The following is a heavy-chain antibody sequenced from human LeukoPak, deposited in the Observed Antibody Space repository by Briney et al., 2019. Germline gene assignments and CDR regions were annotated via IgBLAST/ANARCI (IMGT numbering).Heavy chain of an antibody. V-gene: IGHV3-23*01. Sequence: GGSLRLSCAASGFTFSSYAMSWVRQAPGKGLEWVSAISGSGGSTYYADSVKGRFTISRDNSKNTLYLQMNSLRAEDTAVCYCAKDGSGSYRVFDYWGQGTLVTVSS. CDR2: ISGSGGST. D-gene: IGHD3-10*01. CDR3: AKDGSGSYRVFDY. J-gene: IGHJ4*02. CDR1: GFTFSSYA.